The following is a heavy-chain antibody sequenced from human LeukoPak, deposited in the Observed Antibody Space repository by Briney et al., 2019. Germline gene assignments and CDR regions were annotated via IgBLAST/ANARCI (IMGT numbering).Heavy chain of an antibody. V-gene: IGHV1-2*02. Sequence: ASVKVSCKASGYTFTGYYMHWVRQAPGQGLEWMGWINPNSGGTNYAQKFQGRVTMTRDTSISTAYMELSRLRSDDTAVYYCARGITIFGVVITYFDYWGQGTLVTVSS. CDR1: GYTFTGYY. D-gene: IGHD3-3*01. CDR3: ARGITIFGVVITYFDY. CDR2: INPNSGGT. J-gene: IGHJ4*02.